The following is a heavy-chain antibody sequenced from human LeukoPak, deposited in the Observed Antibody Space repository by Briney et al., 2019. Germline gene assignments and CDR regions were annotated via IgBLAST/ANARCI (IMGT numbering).Heavy chain of an antibody. Sequence: ASVKVSCKASGYTFTSYGINWVRQATGQGLEWMGWMNPNSGNTGYAQKFQGRVTMTRNTSISTAYMELSSLRSEDTAVYYCARGPGGRIAARLLGYWGQGTLVTVSS. CDR3: ARGPGGRIAARLLGY. CDR2: MNPNSGNT. V-gene: IGHV1-8*02. CDR1: GYTFTSYG. D-gene: IGHD6-6*01. J-gene: IGHJ4*02.